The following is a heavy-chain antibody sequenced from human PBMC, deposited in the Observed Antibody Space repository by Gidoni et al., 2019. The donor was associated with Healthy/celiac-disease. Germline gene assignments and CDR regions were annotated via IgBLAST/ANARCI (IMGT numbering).Heavy chain of an antibody. D-gene: IGHD3-16*02. CDR1: GFTFSSYS. Sequence: EVQLVESGGGLVKPGGSLRLSCAASGFTFSSYSMNWVRQAPGKGLEWVSSISSSSSYIYYADSVKGRFTISRDNAKNSLYLQMNSLRAEDTAVYYCARDLGDYVWGSYRSPDYGMDVWGQGTTVTVSS. CDR2: ISSSSSYI. V-gene: IGHV3-21*01. J-gene: IGHJ6*02. CDR3: ARDLGDYVWGSYRSPDYGMDV.